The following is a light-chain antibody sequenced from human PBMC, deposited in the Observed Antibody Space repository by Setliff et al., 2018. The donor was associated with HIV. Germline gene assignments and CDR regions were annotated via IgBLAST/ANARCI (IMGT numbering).Light chain of an antibody. CDR3: SSYASTNTLP. Sequence: QSALTQPASVSGSPGQSITISCTGTSSDVGGYNYVSWYQQHPGKAPRLIIYEVRNRPSGVSNRFSGSKTGNTASLTISGLRAEDEADYYFSSYASTNTLPFGTGTKV. J-gene: IGLJ1*01. CDR1: SSDVGGYNY. V-gene: IGLV2-14*03. CDR2: EVR.